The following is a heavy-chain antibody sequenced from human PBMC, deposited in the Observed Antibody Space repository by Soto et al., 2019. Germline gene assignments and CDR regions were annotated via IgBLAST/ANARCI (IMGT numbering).Heavy chain of an antibody. CDR2: IIPLLGIT. D-gene: IGHD1-20*01. CDR3: ARDPRSITGTTSSEDFQH. CDR1: GYSFTDYH. V-gene: IGHV1-69*13. J-gene: IGHJ1*01. Sequence: EASVKVSCKASGYSFTDYHIHWVRQAPGQGLEWMGGIIPLLGITDYGQKFQGRITIAADESTGTAYMDLRGLRSEDTAVYYCARDPRSITGTTSSEDFQHWGQGTPVTVSS.